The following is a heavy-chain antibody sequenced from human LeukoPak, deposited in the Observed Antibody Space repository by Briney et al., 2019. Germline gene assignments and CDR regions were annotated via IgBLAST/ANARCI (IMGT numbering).Heavy chain of an antibody. D-gene: IGHD1-26*01. V-gene: IGHV3-30*18. CDR3: AKDSGTYYKAFDY. CDR1: GFTFSTYG. J-gene: IGHJ4*02. CDR2: VSYDGNSI. Sequence: PGWSLRLSCAASGFTFSTYGMHWVRQAPGKGLEWVAVVSYDGNSIYYADSVKGRFTISRDNSKNTLYLQMNSLRAEDTAVYFCAKDSGTYYKAFDYWGQGTLVTVSS.